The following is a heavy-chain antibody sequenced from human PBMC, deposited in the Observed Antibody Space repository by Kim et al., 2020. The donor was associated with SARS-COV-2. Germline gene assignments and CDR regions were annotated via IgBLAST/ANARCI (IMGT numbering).Heavy chain of an antibody. CDR1: GGSISSSSYY. D-gene: IGHD2-2*01. CDR2: IYYSGST. CDR3: ARLVVVPAYNWFDP. V-gene: IGHV4-39*01. J-gene: IGHJ5*02. Sequence: SETLSLTCTVSGGSISSSSYYWGWIRQPPGKGLEWIGSIYYSGSTYYNPSLKSRVTISVDTSKNQFSLKLSSVTAADTAVYYCARLVVVPAYNWFDPWGQGTLVTVSS.